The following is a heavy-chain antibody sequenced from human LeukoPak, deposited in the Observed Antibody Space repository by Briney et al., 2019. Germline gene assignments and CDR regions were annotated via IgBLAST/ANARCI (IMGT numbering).Heavy chain of an antibody. Sequence: SETLSLTCTVSGGSISSYYWSWIRQPPGKGLEWIGYIYYSGSTNYNPSLKSRVTISVDTSKNQFSLKLSSVTAADTAVYYCARGLSTVVTGYYFDCWGQGTLVTVSS. CDR2: IYYSGST. CDR3: ARGLSTVVTGYYFDC. CDR1: GGSISSYY. V-gene: IGHV4-59*01. J-gene: IGHJ4*02. D-gene: IGHD4-23*01.